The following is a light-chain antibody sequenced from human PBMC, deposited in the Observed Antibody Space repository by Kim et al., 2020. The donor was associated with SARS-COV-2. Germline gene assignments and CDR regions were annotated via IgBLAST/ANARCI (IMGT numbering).Light chain of an antibody. CDR1: ETVRGK. J-gene: IGKJ2*01. V-gene: IGKV3-15*01. Sequence: EIVMTQSPVTLSVSPGERATLSCRASETVRGKLAWYQHTTGQPHRLLIYGASTRATGIPARFSGSGSATEFTLTISSLQSEDFAVYFCQHYNTRPQTFGQGTKLEI. CDR2: GAS. CDR3: QHYNTRPQT.